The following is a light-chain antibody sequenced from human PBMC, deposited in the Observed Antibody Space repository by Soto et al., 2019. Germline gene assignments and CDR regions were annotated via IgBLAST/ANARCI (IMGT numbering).Light chain of an antibody. CDR2: AAS. V-gene: IGKV1-6*01. Sequence: AIQVTQSPSSLSASVGDRVTITCRASQGIRNELSWYQQKPGKAPKFLIFAASNLQSGVPSRFSGSGSGTDFTLTISSLQPEDFANYLCLQDDDYTFTFRGRYKVDIK. CDR1: QGIRNE. J-gene: IGKJ4*01. CDR3: LQDDDYTFT.